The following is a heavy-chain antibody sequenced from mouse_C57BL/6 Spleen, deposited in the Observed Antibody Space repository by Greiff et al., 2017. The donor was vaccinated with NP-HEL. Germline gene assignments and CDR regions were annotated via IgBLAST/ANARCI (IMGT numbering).Heavy chain of an antibody. D-gene: IGHD2-5*01. CDR2: INPNDGGN. J-gene: IGHJ4*01. CDR1: GYTFTDYN. CDR3: AKYSNGALDY. Sequence: VQLQQSGPELVKPGASVKLSCTASGYTFTDYNMHWVQQSHGKSLEWIGYINPNDGGNSNNQKFKGNATLTVNKSSSSAYMELRSLKSGESEVYYCAKYSNGALDYWGQGTSVTVSS. V-gene: IGHV1-22*01.